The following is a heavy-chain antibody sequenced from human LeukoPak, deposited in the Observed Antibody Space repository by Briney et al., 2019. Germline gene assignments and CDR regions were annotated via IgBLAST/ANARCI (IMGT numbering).Heavy chain of an antibody. CDR1: GGSINSSFY. J-gene: IGHJ4*02. CDR2: VCYSGTT. D-gene: IGHD1-26*01. CDR3: ARRRRLGPSLDC. Sequence: PSETLSLTCTVSGGSINSSFYWDWIRQPPGKGLEWIGSVCYSGTTYYNTSFKSRITISVDTSKTVLSLKLTSVTAADTAVYFCARRRRLGPSLDCWGQGTLVAVSS. V-gene: IGHV4-39*01.